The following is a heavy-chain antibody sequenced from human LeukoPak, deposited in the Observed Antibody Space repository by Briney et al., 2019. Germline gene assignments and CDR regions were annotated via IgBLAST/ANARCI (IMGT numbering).Heavy chain of an antibody. Sequence: WGSLRLSCAASGFTFSTYAMSWVRQAPGKGLDWVSTISDGGSDTHSADSVKGRFTISRDNSKNTVYLQINSLRAEDTAVYYCAKALYGDYGRFDYWGQGTLVTVPS. D-gene: IGHD4-17*01. CDR1: GFTFSTYA. J-gene: IGHJ4*02. CDR2: ISDGGSDT. CDR3: AKALYGDYGRFDY. V-gene: IGHV3-23*01.